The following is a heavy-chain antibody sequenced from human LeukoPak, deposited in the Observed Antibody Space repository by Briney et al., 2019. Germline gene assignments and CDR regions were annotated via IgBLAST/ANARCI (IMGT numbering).Heavy chain of an antibody. J-gene: IGHJ4*02. CDR3: AKDRYTSGWYYFDY. D-gene: IGHD6-19*01. Sequence: GGSLRLSCAASGFTFSNYGMHWVRQAPGKGLEWVAEIWYDGSNKNYADSVKGRFTISRGNSKNTLSLQKNSLRVEDTAVYYCAKDRYTSGWYYFDYWGQGTLVTVSS. CDR2: IWYDGSNK. V-gene: IGHV3-33*06. CDR1: GFTFSNYG.